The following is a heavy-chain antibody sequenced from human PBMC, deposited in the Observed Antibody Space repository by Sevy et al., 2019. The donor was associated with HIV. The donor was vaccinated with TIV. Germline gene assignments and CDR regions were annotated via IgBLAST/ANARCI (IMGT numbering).Heavy chain of an antibody. D-gene: IGHD2-15*01. CDR3: ARDPCSGGSCFPGAFDI. Sequence: GGSLRLPCAASGFTFSSYAMHWVRQAPGKGLEWVAVISYDGSNKYYADSVKGRFTISRDNSKNTLYLQMNSLRAEDTAVYYCARDPCSGGSCFPGAFDIWGQGTMVTVSS. V-gene: IGHV3-30-3*01. CDR2: ISYDGSNK. CDR1: GFTFSSYA. J-gene: IGHJ3*02.